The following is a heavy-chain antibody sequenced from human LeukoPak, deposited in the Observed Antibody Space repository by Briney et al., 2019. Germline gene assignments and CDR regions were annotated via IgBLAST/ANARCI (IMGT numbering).Heavy chain of an antibody. Sequence: SVKVSGKASGGTFSSYAISWVRQAPGQGLEWMGRIIPIFGIANYAQKFQGRVTITADKSTSTAYMELSSLRSEDTAVYYCARGTMVRIDYWGQGTLVTVSS. D-gene: IGHD3-10*01. J-gene: IGHJ4*02. CDR1: GGTFSSYA. V-gene: IGHV1-69*04. CDR3: ARGTMVRIDY. CDR2: IIPIFGIA.